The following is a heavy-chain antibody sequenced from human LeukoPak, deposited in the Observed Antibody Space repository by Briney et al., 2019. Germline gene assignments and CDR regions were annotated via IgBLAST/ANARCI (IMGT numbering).Heavy chain of an antibody. Sequence: GGSLRLSCAASGFTFSSHTMSWVRQAPGKGLEWVACVSSNVNKMYYAESVRGRFTVSRDNAGNSLSLQMDSLRAEDTAVYYCARDLPKLELLVWSDYWGQGTLVTVSS. CDR2: VSSNVNKM. CDR3: ARDLPKLELLVWSDY. D-gene: IGHD1-7*01. J-gene: IGHJ4*02. CDR1: GFTFSSHT. V-gene: IGHV3-21*06.